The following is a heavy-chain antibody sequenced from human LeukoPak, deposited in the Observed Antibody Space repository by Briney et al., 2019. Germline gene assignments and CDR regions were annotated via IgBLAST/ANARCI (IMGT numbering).Heavy chain of an antibody. V-gene: IGHV3-74*01. D-gene: IGHD1-26*01. CDR1: GFTFRTFW. CDR3: ARESGSYHPFDF. J-gene: IGHJ4*02. CDR2: INSDGSFT. Sequence: GGSLRLSCAASGFTFRTFWMHWVRQAPGKGLVWVSRINSDGSFTNYADSVKGRFTISRDNAKNTLYLRMNSLRAEDTAVYYCARESGSYHPFDFWGQGTLVTVSS.